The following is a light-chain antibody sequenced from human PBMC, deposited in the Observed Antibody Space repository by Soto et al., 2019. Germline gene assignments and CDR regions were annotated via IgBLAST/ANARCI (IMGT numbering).Light chain of an antibody. CDR2: RAS. V-gene: IGKV1-5*03. CDR1: QSISPW. CDR3: LQYNTYPWT. Sequence: ENQMTPSPSPPSASVRDKDTFTCRASQSISPWLAWYQQKPGKPPNLLIYRASSLESGVPARFSGSGSGTEFTLTISSLQPDDFATYYCLQYNTYPWTFGQGTK. J-gene: IGKJ1*01.